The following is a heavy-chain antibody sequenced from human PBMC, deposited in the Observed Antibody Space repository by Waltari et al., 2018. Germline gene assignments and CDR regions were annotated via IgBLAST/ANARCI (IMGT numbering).Heavy chain of an antibody. J-gene: IGHJ5*02. D-gene: IGHD3-3*01. CDR1: GVTFSSYA. CDR2: ILTIFGTA. CDR3: ESSAFWRGYPLDP. V-gene: IGHV1-69*12. Sequence: QVQLVQSGAEVKKPGSSVKVSGKAAGVTFSSYAISWVRQAPGPGLGWMGGILTIFGTANDAQKLQGRGTIIADDSTSTAYMELSSLRCEDTAVYYCESSAFWRGYPLDPWGQGTLVTVSS.